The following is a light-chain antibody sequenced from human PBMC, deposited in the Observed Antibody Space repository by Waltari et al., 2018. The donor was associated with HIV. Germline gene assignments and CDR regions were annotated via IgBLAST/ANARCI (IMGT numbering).Light chain of an antibody. CDR2: QAY. V-gene: IGKV3-20*01. J-gene: IGKJ4*01. Sequence: VVLTQSPGTLSLSPGERATLSCRASQSIGTDYLAWYHQKPGQAPRLLIYQAYSRATGIPDRFSGSGSGTDFTLTISGLEPDDFAVYYCQYYGTSFTFGGGTKVEIK. CDR3: QYYGTSFT. CDR1: QSIGTDY.